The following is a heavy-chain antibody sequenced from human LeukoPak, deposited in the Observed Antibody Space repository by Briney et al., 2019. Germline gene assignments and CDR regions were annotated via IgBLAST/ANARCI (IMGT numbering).Heavy chain of an antibody. CDR2: IKQDGSEK. Sequence: GGSLRLSCAASGFTFSSYWMSWVRQAPGKGLEWVANIKQDGSEKYYMDSVKGRFTISRDNAKNSLYLQMNSLRAEDTAVYYCAKDRFPIHPQYYFDYWGQGTLVTVSS. D-gene: IGHD2-2*02. CDR1: GFTFSSYW. J-gene: IGHJ4*02. V-gene: IGHV3-7*03. CDR3: AKDRFPIHPQYYFDY.